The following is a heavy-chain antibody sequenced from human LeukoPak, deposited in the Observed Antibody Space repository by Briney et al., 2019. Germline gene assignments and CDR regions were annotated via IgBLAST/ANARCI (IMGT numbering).Heavy chain of an antibody. CDR2: IFGSGGSP. D-gene: IGHD5-18*01. V-gene: IGHV3-23*01. CDR1: GFTFGSHA. J-gene: IGHJ4*02. CDR3: GITTVGYSSGQKPAWPVDF. Sequence: GGSLRLSCEASGFTFGSHAMYWVCQAPGKGLEGVAGIFGSGGSPHYADSVKGRFTISRDNPRNTVYLQINSLRDDDTAVYYYGITTVGYSSGQKPAWPVDFRGQGTLVTVSS.